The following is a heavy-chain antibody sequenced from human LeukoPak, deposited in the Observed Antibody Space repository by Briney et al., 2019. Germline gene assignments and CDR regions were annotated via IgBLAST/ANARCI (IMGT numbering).Heavy chain of an antibody. CDR1: GGSCDDYY. D-gene: IGHD6-19*01. Sequence: SETLSLTCAVHGGSCDDYYCSWIRQPAGKGLEWIGRIYTSGSTNYNPSLKSRVTMSVDTSKNQFSLKLSSVTAADTAVYYCARGSKAVADYDYWGQGTLVAVSS. CDR3: ARGSKAVADYDY. CDR2: IYTSGST. J-gene: IGHJ4*02. V-gene: IGHV4-59*10.